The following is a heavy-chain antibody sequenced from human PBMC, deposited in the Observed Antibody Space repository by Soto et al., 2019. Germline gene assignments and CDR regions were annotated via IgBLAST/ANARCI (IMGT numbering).Heavy chain of an antibody. V-gene: IGHV3-33*01. D-gene: IGHD6-25*01. CDR1: GFTFSSYG. J-gene: IGHJ3*02. CDR2: IWYDGSNK. CDR3: ARERGLDAFDI. Sequence: QVQLVESGGGVVQPGRSLRLSCAASGFTFSSYGMHWVRQAPGKGLEWVAVIWYDGSNKYYADSVKGRFTISRDNSKNTLYLQMNSLRDEDTAVYYCARERGLDAFDIWGQGTMVTVSS.